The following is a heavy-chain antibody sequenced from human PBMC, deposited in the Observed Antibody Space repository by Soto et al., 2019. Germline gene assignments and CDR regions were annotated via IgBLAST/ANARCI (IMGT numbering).Heavy chain of an antibody. Sequence: GGSLRLSCAASGFTFDDYAMHWVRQAPGKGLEWVSSISWNSDNIDYADSVKGRFTISRDNAKNSLYLQMYSLSTEDTALYYCAKDRGTVTYGVDYRGQGTLVTVSS. CDR3: AKDRGTVTYGVDY. CDR1: GFTFDDYA. CDR2: ISWNSDNI. V-gene: IGHV3-9*01. D-gene: IGHD4-4*01. J-gene: IGHJ4*02.